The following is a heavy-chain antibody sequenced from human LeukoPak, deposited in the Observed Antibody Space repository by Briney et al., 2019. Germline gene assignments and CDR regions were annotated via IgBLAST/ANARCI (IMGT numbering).Heavy chain of an antibody. J-gene: IGHJ4*02. D-gene: IGHD5-18*01. CDR1: GFTFSDYD. CDR2: IYSGGST. Sequence: SGGSLRLSCAASGFTFSDYDMNWVRQAPGKGLEWVSVIYSGGSTYYADSVKGRFTISRDNSKDTLYLQMNSLKAEDTAVYYCARDPDGYRQGHHFDYWGQGTLVTVSS. CDR3: ARDPDGYRQGHHFDY. V-gene: IGHV3-66*01.